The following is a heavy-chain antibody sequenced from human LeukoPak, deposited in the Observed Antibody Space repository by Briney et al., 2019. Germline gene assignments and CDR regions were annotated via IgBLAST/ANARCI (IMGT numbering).Heavy chain of an antibody. CDR2: INHSGST. J-gene: IGHJ4*02. V-gene: IGHV4-34*01. Sequence: SETLSLTCAVYGGSFSGYYWSWIRQPPGKGLEWIGEINHSGSTNYNPSLKSRVTISVDTSKNQFSLKPSSVTAADTAVYYCARQRSDTTMGLIDYWGQGTLVTVSS. CDR3: ARQRSDTTMGLIDY. D-gene: IGHD5-18*01. CDR1: GGSFSGYY.